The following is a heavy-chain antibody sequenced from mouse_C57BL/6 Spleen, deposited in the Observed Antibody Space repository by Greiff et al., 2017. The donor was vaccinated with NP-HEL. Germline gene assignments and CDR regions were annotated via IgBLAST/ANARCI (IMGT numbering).Heavy chain of an antibody. CDR3: ARRPGARGVYYFDH. Sequence: QVQLQQPGAELVKPGASVKLSCKASGYTFTSYWMQWVKQRPGQGLEWIGEIDPSDSYTNYNQKFKGKATLTVDTSSSTAYMQLSSLTSEDSAVYYCARRPGARGVYYFDHWGQGTTLTVSS. V-gene: IGHV1-50*01. CDR1: GYTFTSYW. CDR2: IDPSDSYT. J-gene: IGHJ2*01. D-gene: IGHD4-1*01.